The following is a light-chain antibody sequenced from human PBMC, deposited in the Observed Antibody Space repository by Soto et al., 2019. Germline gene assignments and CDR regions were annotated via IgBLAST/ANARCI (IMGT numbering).Light chain of an antibody. CDR2: GAS. CDR3: QQYGSSPLT. Sequence: EIVLTQSPGTLSLSPGERATLSCRASQSVSSSYLAWYQQKPGQAPRLLIYGASSRATGIPDRFSGSGSGTDFTLTISRLEPKDFAVYYCQQYGSSPLTFGPGTKVDIK. CDR1: QSVSSSY. J-gene: IGKJ3*01. V-gene: IGKV3-20*01.